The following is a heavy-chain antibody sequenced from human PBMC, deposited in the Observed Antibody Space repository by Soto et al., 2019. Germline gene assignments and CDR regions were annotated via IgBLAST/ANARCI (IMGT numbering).Heavy chain of an antibody. Sequence: GGSLRLSCAASGFTVSNNYMTWVRQAPGKGLEWVSLIYSGGVTYYADSVKGRFTISRDNSKNTLYLQMNSLRAEDTAVYYCASSRCGGDCYFAVDIWGQGTMVTVSS. J-gene: IGHJ3*02. CDR3: ASSRCGGDCYFAVDI. CDR1: GFTVSNNY. V-gene: IGHV3-53*01. D-gene: IGHD2-21*02. CDR2: IYSGGVT.